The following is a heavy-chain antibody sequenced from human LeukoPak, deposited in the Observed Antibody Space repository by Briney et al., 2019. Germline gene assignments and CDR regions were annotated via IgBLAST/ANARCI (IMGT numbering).Heavy chain of an antibody. CDR3: AKGSIVRTIGDMDV. CDR2: INNIGGST. V-gene: IGHV3-23*01. CDR1: GFTFITYA. D-gene: IGHD5-12*01. Sequence: GGSLRLSCAASGFTFITYAMTWVRQAPGRGLEWVSSINNIGGSTYYAGSVKGRFTISRDNSKNTLYLEMNSLRAEDTAIYFCAKGSIVRTIGDMDVWGQGTTVTVSS. J-gene: IGHJ6*02.